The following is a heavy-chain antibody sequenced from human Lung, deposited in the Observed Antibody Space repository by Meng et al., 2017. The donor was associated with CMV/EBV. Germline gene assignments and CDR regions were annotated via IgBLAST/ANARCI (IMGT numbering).Heavy chain of an antibody. CDR1: GFTFSNYA. Sequence: GEXXKISCAASGFTFSNYAMSWVRQAPGKGLEWVSSISGSGGSTYYADSVKGRFTISRDNSKNTLYLQMNSLRAEDTAVYYCAKEAGWGLTRFMEWLGGLDYWGQGTXVTVSS. D-gene: IGHD3-3*01. J-gene: IGHJ4*02. CDR3: AKEAGWGLTRFMEWLGGLDY. V-gene: IGHV3-23*01. CDR2: ISGSGGST.